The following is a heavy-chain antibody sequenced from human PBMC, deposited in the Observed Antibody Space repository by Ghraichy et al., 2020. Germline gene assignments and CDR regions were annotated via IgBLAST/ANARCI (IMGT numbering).Heavy chain of an antibody. Sequence: SETLSLTCTVSGGSISSSSYYWGWIRQPPGKGLEWIGSIYYSGSTYYNPSLKSRVTISVDTSKNQFYLKLSSVTAADTAVYYCARGYCSSTSCYFDYWGQGTLVTVSS. CDR2: IYYSGST. D-gene: IGHD2-2*01. V-gene: IGHV4-39*01. J-gene: IGHJ4*02. CDR3: ARGYCSSTSCYFDY. CDR1: GGSISSSSYY.